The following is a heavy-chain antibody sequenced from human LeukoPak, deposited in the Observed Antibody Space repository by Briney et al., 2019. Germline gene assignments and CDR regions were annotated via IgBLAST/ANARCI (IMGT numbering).Heavy chain of an antibody. V-gene: IGHV3-53*01. J-gene: IGHJ5*02. D-gene: IGHD6-13*01. Sequence: GGSLRLSCAASGFTFSNYWMSWVRQAPGKGLEWVSVIYSGGSTYYADSVKGRFTISRDNSKNTLYLQMNSLRAEDTAVYYCARVIRAAAGTDLVSWFDPWGQGTLVTVSS. CDR2: IYSGGST. CDR1: GFTFSNYW. CDR3: ARVIRAAAGTDLVSWFDP.